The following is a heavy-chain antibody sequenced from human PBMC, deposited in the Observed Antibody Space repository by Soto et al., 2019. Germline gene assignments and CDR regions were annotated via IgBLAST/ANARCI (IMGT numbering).Heavy chain of an antibody. CDR2: ISSSSSYT. CDR3: ARTSEYSSSSGVGY. D-gene: IGHD6-6*01. J-gene: IGHJ4*02. V-gene: IGHV3-11*06. Sequence: QVKLVESGGGLVKPGGSLRLSCAASGFTFSDYYMSWIRQAPGKGLEWVSYISSSSSYTNYADSVKGRFTISRDNAKNSLYLQMNSLRAEDTAVYYCARTSEYSSSSGVGYWGQGTLVTVSS. CDR1: GFTFSDYY.